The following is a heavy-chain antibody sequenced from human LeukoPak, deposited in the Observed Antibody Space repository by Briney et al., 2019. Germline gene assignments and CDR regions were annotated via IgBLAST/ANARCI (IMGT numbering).Heavy chain of an antibody. J-gene: IGHJ4*02. CDR1: GFTVSSNY. V-gene: IGHV3-66*01. Sequence: PGGSLRLSCAASGFTVSSNYMSWVRQAPGKGLEWVSVIYSGGSTYYADSVKGSFTISRDNSKNTLYLQMNSLRAEDTAVYYCAREIGDCSVGSCHYYFDYWGQGTLVTVSS. D-gene: IGHD2-15*01. CDR3: AREIGDCSVGSCHYYFDY. CDR2: IYSGGST.